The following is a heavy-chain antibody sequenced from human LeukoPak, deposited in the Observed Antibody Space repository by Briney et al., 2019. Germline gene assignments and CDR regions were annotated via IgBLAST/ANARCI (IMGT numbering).Heavy chain of an antibody. CDR1: GFYFNNYA. D-gene: IGHD1-26*01. V-gene: IGHV3-30*04. CDR3: AREVGATTVYFDF. J-gene: IGHJ4*02. Sequence: PGGSLRLSCAASGFYFNNYAMHWVRQAPGKGVDWLARISFDGKKEDYADSVKGRVIVSRHNSNNTLYLEMNSLRSDDTAVYFCAREVGATTVYFDFWGQGSLVIVSS. CDR2: ISFDGKKE.